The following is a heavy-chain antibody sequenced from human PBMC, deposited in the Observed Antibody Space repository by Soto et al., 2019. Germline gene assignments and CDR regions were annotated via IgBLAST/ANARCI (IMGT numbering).Heavy chain of an antibody. Sequence: PSETLSLTCAVYGESFSGYCWTWIRQSPGKGLVWIGEIDHRERTNSNPSLRSRVIMSVDTSKNQFSLKLTSVTAADTAVYYCARAYRASGGHSRGFSYWGQGTLVTVSS. D-gene: IGHD2-15*01. CDR3: ARAYRASGGHSRGFSY. V-gene: IGHV4-34*01. J-gene: IGHJ4*02. CDR2: IDHRERT. CDR1: GESFSGYC.